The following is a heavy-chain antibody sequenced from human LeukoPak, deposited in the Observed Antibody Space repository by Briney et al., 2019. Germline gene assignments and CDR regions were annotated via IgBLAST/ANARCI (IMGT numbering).Heavy chain of an antibody. CDR3: ARVRDGYNDAYDI. Sequence: ASVKVSCKASGYTFTNYYIHWVRQAPGQGLEWMGLINPGGGNTNYAQNFQGRVTMTRDTSASTVYMQLSSLRSEDTAMYYCARVRDGYNDAYDIWGQGTVVTVPS. D-gene: IGHD5-24*01. J-gene: IGHJ3*02. V-gene: IGHV1-46*01. CDR2: INPGGGNT. CDR1: GYTFTNYY.